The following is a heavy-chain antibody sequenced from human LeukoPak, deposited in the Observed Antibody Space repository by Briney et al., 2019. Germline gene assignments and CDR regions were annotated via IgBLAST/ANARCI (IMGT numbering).Heavy chain of an antibody. J-gene: IGHJ4*02. D-gene: IGHD1-26*01. CDR2: ISSSSSYI. Sequence: PGGSLRLSCAASGFTFSSYSMNWVRQAPGKGLEWVSSISSSSSYIYYANSVKGRFTISRDNAKNSLYLQMNSLRAEDTAVYYCARDGYSGSYYRTDYWGQGTLVTVSS. CDR1: GFTFSSYS. CDR3: ARDGYSGSYYRTDY. V-gene: IGHV3-21*01.